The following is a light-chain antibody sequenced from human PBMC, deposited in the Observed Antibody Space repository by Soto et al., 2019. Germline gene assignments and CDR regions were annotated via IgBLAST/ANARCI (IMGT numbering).Light chain of an antibody. CDR3: LQDYNYPWT. V-gene: IGKV1-6*01. CDR1: QGIRND. CDR2: AAS. Sequence: AIRMTQSPSSLSASVGDRVTITCRASQGIRNDLGWYQQKPGKAPKLLIYAASSLQSEVPSRFSGSGSGTDFTLTISSLQPEDFATYYCLQDYNYPWTFGQGTKVEIK. J-gene: IGKJ1*01.